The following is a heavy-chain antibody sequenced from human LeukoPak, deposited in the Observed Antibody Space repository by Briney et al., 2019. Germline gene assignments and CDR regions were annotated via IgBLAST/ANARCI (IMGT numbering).Heavy chain of an antibody. CDR1: GYTFTGYY. Sequence: RWASVKVSCKASGYTFTGYYMHWVRQAPGQGLEWMGWINPNSGGTNYAQKFQGWVTMTRDTSISTAYMELSRLRSDDTAVYYCARAGTVEMTPLDYWGQGTLVTVSS. D-gene: IGHD5-24*01. V-gene: IGHV1-2*04. J-gene: IGHJ4*02. CDR3: ARAGTVEMTPLDY. CDR2: INPNSGGT.